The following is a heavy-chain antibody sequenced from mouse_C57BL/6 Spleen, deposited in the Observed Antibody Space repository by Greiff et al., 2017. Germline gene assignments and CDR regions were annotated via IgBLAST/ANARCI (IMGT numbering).Heavy chain of an antibody. J-gene: IGHJ2*01. CDR2: ISNLAYSI. Sequence: EVQLVESGGGLVQPGGSLKLSCAASGFTFSDYGMAWVRQAPRKGPEWVAFISNLAYSIYYADTVTGRFTISRENAKNTLYLEIGGLRFEDTAIYYSARCGYGYFDYWGQGTTLTVSS. D-gene: IGHD1-1*02. V-gene: IGHV5-15*01. CDR1: GFTFSDYG. CDR3: ARCGYGYFDY.